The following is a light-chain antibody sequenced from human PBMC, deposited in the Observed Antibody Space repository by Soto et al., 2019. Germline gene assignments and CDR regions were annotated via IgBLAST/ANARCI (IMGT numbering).Light chain of an antibody. CDR2: DAS. CDR3: QQRSNWIT. J-gene: IGKJ5*01. CDR1: QSVSSY. V-gene: IGKV3-11*01. Sequence: EIVLTQSPATLSLSPGERATLSCRASQSVSSYLAWYQQKPGQAPRLLIYDASNRATGIPARFSGSGSGTDFTLTISSLKAEDFAVYYCQQRSNWITVGQGTRLEIK.